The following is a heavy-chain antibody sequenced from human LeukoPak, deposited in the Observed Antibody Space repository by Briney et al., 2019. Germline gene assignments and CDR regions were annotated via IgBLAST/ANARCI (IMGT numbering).Heavy chain of an antibody. CDR1: GYTFTSYD. CDR3: ARGYCSGGSCGFTY. V-gene: IGHV1-8*01. J-gene: IGHJ4*02. CDR2: MNPNSGNT. D-gene: IGHD2-15*01. Sequence: ASVKVSCXASGYTFTSYDINWVRQATGQGLVWMGWMNPNSGNTGYAQKFQGRVTMTRNTSISTAYMELSSLRSEDTAVYYCARGYCSGGSCGFTYWGQGTLVTVSS.